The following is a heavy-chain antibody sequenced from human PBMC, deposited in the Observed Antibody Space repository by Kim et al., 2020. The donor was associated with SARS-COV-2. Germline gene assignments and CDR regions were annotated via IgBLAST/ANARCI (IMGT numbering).Heavy chain of an antibody. Sequence: YYADSVKGRFTISRDNSKNTLFLQMNSLRADDTAIYYCAKVVGATSGEDYWGQGALVTVSS. J-gene: IGHJ4*02. CDR3: AKVVGATSGEDY. D-gene: IGHD1-26*01. V-gene: IGHV3-23*01.